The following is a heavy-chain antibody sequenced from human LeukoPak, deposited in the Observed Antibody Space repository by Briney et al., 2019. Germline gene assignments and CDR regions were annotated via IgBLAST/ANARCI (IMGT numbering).Heavy chain of an antibody. J-gene: IGHJ4*02. V-gene: IGHV4-39*07. D-gene: IGHD3-10*01. Sequence: SETLSLTCTVSGGSISSSSYYWGWIRQPPGKGLEWIGSIYYSGSTYYNPCLKSRVTISVDTSKNQFSLKLSSVTAADTAVYYCARDDRGGKRNYYGSGSHFDYWGQGTLVTVSS. CDR3: ARDDRGGKRNYYGSGSHFDY. CDR1: GGSISSSSYY. CDR2: IYYSGST.